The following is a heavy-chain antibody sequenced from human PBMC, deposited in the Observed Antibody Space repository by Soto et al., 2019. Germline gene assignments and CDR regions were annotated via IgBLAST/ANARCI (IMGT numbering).Heavy chain of an antibody. CDR1: GGTFSSYA. Sequence: QVQLVQSGAELKKPGSSVKVSCKASGGTFSSYAISWVRQAPGQGLEWMGGIIPIFGTANYAQNFQGRVTITANDSTSTAYMELSSLRAENTAVYYCAIEDFSSGWANSGYWGQGTLVTVSS. CDR3: AIEDFSSGWANSGY. J-gene: IGHJ4*02. CDR2: IIPIFGTA. V-gene: IGHV1-69*01. D-gene: IGHD6-19*01.